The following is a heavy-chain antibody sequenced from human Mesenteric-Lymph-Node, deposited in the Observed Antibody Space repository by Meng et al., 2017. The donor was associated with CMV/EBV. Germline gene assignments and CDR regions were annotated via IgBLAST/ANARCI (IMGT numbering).Heavy chain of an antibody. D-gene: IGHD3-3*01. J-gene: IGHJ4*02. CDR2: VSHSGST. CDR3: ARRVWSGRLDF. CDR1: GDSISTYY. V-gene: IGHV4-59*08. Sequence: LPCSVSGDSISTYYWSWIRQPPGKGLEWMGSVSHSGSTDSNPSLKSRVTTSLDTSKNQFSLSLTSVTAADTAIYYCARRVWSGRLDFWGQGTLVTVSS.